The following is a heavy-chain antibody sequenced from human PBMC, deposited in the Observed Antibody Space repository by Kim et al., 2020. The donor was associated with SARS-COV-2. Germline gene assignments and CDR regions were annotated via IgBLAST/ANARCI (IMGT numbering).Heavy chain of an antibody. J-gene: IGHJ6*02. V-gene: IGHV1-69*13. Sequence: SVKVSCKASGGTFSSYAISWVRQAPGQGLEWMGGIIPIFGTANYAQKFQGRVTITADESTSTAYMELSSLRSEDTAVYYCARDQIARFVVVPAAICYYGMDVWGQGTTVTVSS. D-gene: IGHD2-2*01. CDR1: GGTFSSYA. CDR2: IIPIFGTA. CDR3: ARDQIARFVVVPAAICYYGMDV.